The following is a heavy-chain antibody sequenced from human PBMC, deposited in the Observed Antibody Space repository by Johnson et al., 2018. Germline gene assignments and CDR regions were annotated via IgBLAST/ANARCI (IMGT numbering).Heavy chain of an antibody. V-gene: IGHV1-46*01. D-gene: IGHD3-22*01. J-gene: IGHJ3*02. CDR2: INPRGGST. Sequence: QVQLVQSGAEVKKPGASVKVSCKASGYTFTSYYILWVRQAPGQGLEWMGIINPRGGSTNYAQKFKGRVTMTRDTSTSTVYMELSSLGSEDTAVYYCARAGYYYDSCDIWGQGTMVTVSS. CDR1: GYTFTSYY. CDR3: ARAGYYYDSCDI.